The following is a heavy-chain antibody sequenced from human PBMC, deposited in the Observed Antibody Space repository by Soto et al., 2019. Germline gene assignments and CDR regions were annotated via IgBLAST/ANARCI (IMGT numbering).Heavy chain of an antibody. CDR2: ISHSGTS. CDR3: ARVVLSITRGAFDA. V-gene: IGHV4-4*02. CDR1: GGSISSSHW. J-gene: IGHJ3*01. Sequence: QVQLQESGPGLVKPSGTLSLTCAVSGGSISSSHWWTWVRQSPGKGLEYIGEISHSGTSNSNPSLKRRVTLSVDRSKNHFSLTLTSVTAADTAVYYCARVVLSITRGAFDAWGQGTPVIVSS. D-gene: IGHD1-20*01.